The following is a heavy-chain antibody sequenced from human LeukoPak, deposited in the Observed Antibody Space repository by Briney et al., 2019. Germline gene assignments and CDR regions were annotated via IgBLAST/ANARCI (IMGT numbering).Heavy chain of an antibody. J-gene: IGHJ4*02. CDR2: ISAYNGNT. V-gene: IGHV1-18*01. Sequence: GASVKVSCKASGYTFTSYGISWVRQAPGQGLEWMGWISAYNGNTNYAQKLQGRVTMTTDTSTSTAYMELRSLRSDATAVYYCARDSREVYYYDSSGYYYPGDYWGQGTLVTVSS. D-gene: IGHD3-22*01. CDR3: ARDSREVYYYDSSGYYYPGDY. CDR1: GYTFTSYG.